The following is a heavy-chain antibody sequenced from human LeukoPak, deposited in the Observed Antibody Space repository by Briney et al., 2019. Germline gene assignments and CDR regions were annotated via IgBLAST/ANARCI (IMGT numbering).Heavy chain of an antibody. D-gene: IGHD2-15*01. CDR2: IKQDESEK. CDR1: GFTFSNYW. V-gene: IGHV3-7*01. Sequence: GGSLRLTCAASGFTFSNYWMTWVRQAPGKGLEWVANIKQDESEKYYVDSVKGRFTVSRDNSKNSVYLQMNSLRAEDTAMYYCATPVGGVWSFDYWGQGTLVTVSS. J-gene: IGHJ4*02. CDR3: ATPVGGVWSFDY.